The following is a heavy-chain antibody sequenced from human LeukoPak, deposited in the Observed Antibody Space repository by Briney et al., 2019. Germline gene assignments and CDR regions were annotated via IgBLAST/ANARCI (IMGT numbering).Heavy chain of an antibody. CDR3: ARLTGYCSSTSCSSFDY. Sequence: ASVKVSCKASGGTFSSYAISWVRQAPGQGLEWMGGIIPIFGTANYAQKFQGRVTITTDESTSTAYMELSSLKASDTAMYYCARLTGYCSSTSCSSFDYWGQGTLVTVSS. V-gene: IGHV1-69*05. CDR1: GGTFSSYA. J-gene: IGHJ4*02. D-gene: IGHD2-2*01. CDR2: IIPIFGTA.